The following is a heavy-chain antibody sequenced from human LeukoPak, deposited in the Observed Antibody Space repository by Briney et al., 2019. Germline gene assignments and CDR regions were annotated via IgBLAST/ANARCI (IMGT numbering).Heavy chain of an antibody. CDR3: ARDNDYYDST. J-gene: IGHJ3*01. D-gene: IGHD3-22*01. CDR2: IYHSGST. Sequence: SETLSLTCTVSGGSISSYYWGWIRQPPGKGLEWIGSIYHSGSTYYNPSLKSRVTISVDTFKNQFSLKLSSVTAADTAVYYCARDNDYYDSTWGQGTMVTVSS. CDR1: GGSISSYY. V-gene: IGHV4-38-2*02.